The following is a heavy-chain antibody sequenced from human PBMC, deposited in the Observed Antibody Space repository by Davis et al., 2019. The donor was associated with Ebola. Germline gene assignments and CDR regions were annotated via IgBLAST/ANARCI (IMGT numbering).Heavy chain of an antibody. D-gene: IGHD3-10*01. V-gene: IGHV3-30*18. CDR2: ISYDGSNK. CDR3: AKITGSNSY. J-gene: IGHJ4*02. CDR1: GFTFSSYG. Sequence: PGGSLRPSCAASGFTFSSYGMHWVRQAPGKGLEWVALISYDGSNKYYADSVKGRSTISRDNSKNTLYLQMNSLRAEDTAVYYCAKITGSNSYWGQGTLVTVSS.